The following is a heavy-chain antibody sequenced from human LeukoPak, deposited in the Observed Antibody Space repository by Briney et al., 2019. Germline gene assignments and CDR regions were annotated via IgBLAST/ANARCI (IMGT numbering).Heavy chain of an antibody. Sequence: SVKVSCKASGGTFSSYAISWVRQAPGQGLEWMGGIIPIFGTANYAQKFQGRVTITADESTSTAYMELSSLRSEDTAVYYCARGQSSWPTPNYYYYYMDVWGKGTTVTVSS. V-gene: IGHV1-69*13. CDR3: ARGQSSWPTPNYYYYYMDV. CDR1: GGTFSSYA. D-gene: IGHD6-13*01. J-gene: IGHJ6*03. CDR2: IIPIFGTA.